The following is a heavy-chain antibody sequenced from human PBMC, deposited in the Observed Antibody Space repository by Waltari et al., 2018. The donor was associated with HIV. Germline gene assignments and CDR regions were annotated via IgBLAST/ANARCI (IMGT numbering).Heavy chain of an antibody. J-gene: IGHJ3*02. CDR1: GLSISTHT. Sequence: EVQLVESGGGLVQPGGSLRLSCVASGLSISTHTMNWVRQVPGKGLEWVSHISTNSEITHYADSVKGRFTISRDKAKNSLYLQMNSLRVEDTAVYYCSRAFDIWGQGTMVTVSS. CDR2: ISTNSEIT. V-gene: IGHV3-48*01. CDR3: SRAFDI.